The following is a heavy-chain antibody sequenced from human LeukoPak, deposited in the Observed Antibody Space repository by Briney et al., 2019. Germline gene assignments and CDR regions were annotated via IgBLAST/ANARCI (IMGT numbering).Heavy chain of an antibody. J-gene: IGHJ3*02. V-gene: IGHV4-59*12. CDR3: ASFSESDAFDI. Sequence: PSETLSLTCSVSGGSISSYYWSWIRQPPGKGLAWIGYIHYSGSTHYNPSLKSRVAISVDTSKNQFSLKLSSVTAADTAVFYCASFSESDAFDIWGQGTMVTVSS. CDR1: GGSISSYY. CDR2: IHYSGST. D-gene: IGHD2/OR15-2a*01.